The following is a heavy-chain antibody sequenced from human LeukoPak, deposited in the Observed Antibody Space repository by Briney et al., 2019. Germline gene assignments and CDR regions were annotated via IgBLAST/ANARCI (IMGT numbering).Heavy chain of an antibody. Sequence: SETLSLTCTVSGGSISSYYWSWIRQPAGKGLEWIGRIYTSGSTNYNPSLKSRVTISVDTSKNQFSLKLSSVTAADTAVYYCARDYTAAAGITRLGMDVWGQGTTVTVSS. J-gene: IGHJ6*02. CDR2: IYTSGST. D-gene: IGHD6-13*01. V-gene: IGHV4-4*07. CDR1: GGSISSYY. CDR3: ARDYTAAAGITRLGMDV.